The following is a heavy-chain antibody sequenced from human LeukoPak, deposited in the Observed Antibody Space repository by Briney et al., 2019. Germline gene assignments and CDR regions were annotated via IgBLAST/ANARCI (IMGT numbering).Heavy chain of an antibody. V-gene: IGHV4-4*09. CDR1: GGSISSYY. D-gene: IGHD6-19*01. CDR2: IYTSGST. CDR3: PRLPFSSMSYWYFDL. Sequence: PSETLSLTCTVSGGSISSYYWSWIRQPPGKGLEWIGYIYTSGSTNYNPSLKSRVTISVDTSKNQFSLKLSSVTAADTAVYYCPRLPFSSMSYWYFDLWGRGTLVTVSS. J-gene: IGHJ2*01.